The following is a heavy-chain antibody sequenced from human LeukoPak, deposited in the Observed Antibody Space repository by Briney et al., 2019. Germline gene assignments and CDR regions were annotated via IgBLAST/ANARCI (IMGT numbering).Heavy chain of an antibody. Sequence: GVSLRLSCAASGFTFSSYGMHWVRQAPGKGLEWVSAISNNGGYTYYADSVQGRFTISRDNSKSTLCLQMNSLRAEDTAVYYCAKQLGYCSDGSCYFPYWGQGTLVTVSS. V-gene: IGHV3-23*01. CDR2: ISNNGGYT. CDR3: AKQLGYCSDGSCYFPY. CDR1: GFTFSSYG. J-gene: IGHJ4*02. D-gene: IGHD2-15*01.